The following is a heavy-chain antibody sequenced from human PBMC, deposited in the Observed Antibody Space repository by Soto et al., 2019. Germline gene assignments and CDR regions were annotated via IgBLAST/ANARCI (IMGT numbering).Heavy chain of an antibody. CDR2: ISWDGGST. CDR1: GFTFDDYA. V-gene: IGHV3-43D*03. D-gene: IGHD1-1*01. Sequence: GGSLRLSCAASGFTFDDYAMHWVRQAPGKGLEWVSLISWDGGSTYYADSVKGRFTISRDNSKNSLYLQMNSLRAEDTALYYWAKDIHKRERRGNYYYYGMDVWGQGTTVTVSS. CDR3: AKDIHKRERRGNYYYYGMDV. J-gene: IGHJ6*02.